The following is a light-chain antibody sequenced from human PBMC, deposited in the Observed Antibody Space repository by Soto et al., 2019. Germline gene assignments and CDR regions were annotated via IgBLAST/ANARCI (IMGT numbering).Light chain of an antibody. Sequence: QSALTQPASVSGSPGQSITISCTGTSRDVGGYHYVSWYQQHPGKAPKLMIYDVSNPPSGVSNRFSGSKSGKTASLTISGFQAEVEADYYCSSYTSSSTPYASRTGTKPTVL. CDR2: DVS. J-gene: IGLJ1*01. V-gene: IGLV2-14*01. CDR3: SSYTSSSTPYA. CDR1: SRDVGGYHY.